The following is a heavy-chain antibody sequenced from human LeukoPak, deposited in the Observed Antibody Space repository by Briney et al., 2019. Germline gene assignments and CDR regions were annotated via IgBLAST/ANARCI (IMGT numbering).Heavy chain of an antibody. CDR2: ISYDGSNK. D-gene: IGHD3-22*01. CDR1: GFTFSSYG. V-gene: IGHV3-30*18. Sequence: PGGSLRLSCAASGFTFSSYGMHWVRQAPGKGLEWVAVISYDGSNKYYADSVKGRFTISRDNSKNTLYLQMNSLRAEDTAVYYCAKDHDSSGYYPNWFDPWGQGTLVTVS. J-gene: IGHJ5*02. CDR3: AKDHDSSGYYPNWFDP.